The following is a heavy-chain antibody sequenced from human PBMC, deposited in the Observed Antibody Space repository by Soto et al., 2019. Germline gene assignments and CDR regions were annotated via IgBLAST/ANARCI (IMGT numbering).Heavy chain of an antibody. CDR3: ARHMGAIEVAEDFDY. CDR1: GGSISSSSYY. J-gene: IGHJ4*02. Sequence: QLQLQESGPGLVKPSETLSVTCTVSGGSISSSSYYWGWIRQPPGKGLEWIGSIYYSGSTYYNPSLKSRVTISVDTSKTQFSLKLSSVTAADTAVYYCARHMGAIEVAEDFDYWGQGTLVTVSS. CDR2: IYYSGST. D-gene: IGHD1-26*01. V-gene: IGHV4-39*01.